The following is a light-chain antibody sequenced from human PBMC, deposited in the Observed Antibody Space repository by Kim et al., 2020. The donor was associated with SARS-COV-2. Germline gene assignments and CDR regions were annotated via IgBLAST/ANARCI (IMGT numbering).Light chain of an antibody. Sequence: EIVLTQSPGTLSLSPGERATLSCRASQTVTSSYLAWYQQKPGQAPRLLIYGASSRATGIPDRFSGSGSGTDFTLTISRLEPEVFAVYFCQHYSRAPRTFGGGTKVDIK. CDR2: GAS. CDR1: QTVTSSY. J-gene: IGKJ4*01. CDR3: QHYSRAPRT. V-gene: IGKV3-20*01.